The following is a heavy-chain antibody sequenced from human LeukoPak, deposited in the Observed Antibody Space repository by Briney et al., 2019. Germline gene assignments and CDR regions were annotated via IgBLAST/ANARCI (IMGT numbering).Heavy chain of an antibody. J-gene: IGHJ4*02. CDR3: ARTNMVRGVPSFDY. D-gene: IGHD3-10*01. CDR1: GGSITSYY. CDR2: IYTSGST. Sequence: SETLSLTCTVSGGSITSYYWGWIRQPAGKGLEWIGRIYTSGSTNYNPSLKSRVTMSVDTSKNQFSLKLSSVTAADTDVYYCARTNMVRGVPSFDYWGQGTLVTVSS. V-gene: IGHV4-4*07.